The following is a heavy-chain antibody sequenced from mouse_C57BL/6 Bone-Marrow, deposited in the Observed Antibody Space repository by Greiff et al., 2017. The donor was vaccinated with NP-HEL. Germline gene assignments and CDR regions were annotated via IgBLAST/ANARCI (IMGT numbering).Heavy chain of an antibody. V-gene: IGHV5-6*01. Sequence: EVKVVESGGDLVKPGGSLKLSCAASGFTFSSYGMSWVRQTPDKRLEWVATISSGGSYTYYPDSVKGRFTISRDNAKNTLYLQMSSLKSEDTAMYYGARHRATVVAPGFDVWGTGTTVTVSS. J-gene: IGHJ1*03. CDR1: GFTFSSYG. CDR2: ISSGGSYT. CDR3: ARHRATVVAPGFDV. D-gene: IGHD1-1*01.